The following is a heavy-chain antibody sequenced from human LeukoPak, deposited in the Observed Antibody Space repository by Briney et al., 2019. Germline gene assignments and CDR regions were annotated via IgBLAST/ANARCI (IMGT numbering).Heavy chain of an antibody. CDR2: IYHSGST. Sequence: SQTLSLTCTVSGGSISSGGYYWSWIRQPPGKGLEWIGYIYHSGSTYYNPSLKSRVTISVDRSKNQFSLKLSSVTAADTAVYYCARGGRYFIDYWGQGTLVTVSS. D-gene: IGHD1-26*01. CDR1: GGSISSGGYY. J-gene: IGHJ4*02. V-gene: IGHV4-30-2*01. CDR3: ARGGRYFIDY.